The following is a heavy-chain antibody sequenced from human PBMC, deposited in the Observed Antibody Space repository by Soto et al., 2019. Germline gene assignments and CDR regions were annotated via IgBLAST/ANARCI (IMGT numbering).Heavy chain of an antibody. Sequence: GGSLRLSCTASGFTFGDYAMSWFRQAPGKGLEWVGFIRSKAYGGTTEYAASVKGRFTISRDDSKSIAYLQMNSLKTEDTAVYYCTRDLNASIAVAGTGHYYYYYMDVWGKGTTVTVSS. CDR3: TRDLNASIAVAGTGHYYYYYMDV. CDR2: IRSKAYGGTT. J-gene: IGHJ6*03. D-gene: IGHD6-19*01. V-gene: IGHV3-49*03. CDR1: GFTFGDYA.